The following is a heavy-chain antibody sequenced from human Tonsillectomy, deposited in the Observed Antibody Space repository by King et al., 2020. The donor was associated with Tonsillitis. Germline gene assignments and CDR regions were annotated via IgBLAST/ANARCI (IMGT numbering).Heavy chain of an antibody. Sequence: VQLVESGGGVVQPGRSLRLSCAASGFTFSSYAMHWVRQAPGKGLEWVAVISYDGSNKYYADSVKGRFTISRDNSKNTLYLQMNSLRAEDTAVYYCARGGMVRALMVAFDIWGQGTMVTVSS. CDR2: ISYDGSNK. J-gene: IGHJ3*02. CDR1: GFTFSSYA. V-gene: IGHV3-30-3*01. CDR3: ARGGMVRALMVAFDI. D-gene: IGHD3-10*01.